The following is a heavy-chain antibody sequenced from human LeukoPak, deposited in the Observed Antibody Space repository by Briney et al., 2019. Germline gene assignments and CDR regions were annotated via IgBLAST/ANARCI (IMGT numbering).Heavy chain of an antibody. V-gene: IGHV3-23*01. CDR1: GYTFSSSA. CDR2: ISNNGGYT. J-gene: IGHJ4*02. CDR3: AKQLGYCSDGSCYFPY. D-gene: IGHD2-15*01. Sequence: GGSLRLSCAASGYTFSSSAMSWVRQAPGKGLEWVSAISNNGGYTYYADSVQGRFTISRDNSKSTLCLQMNSLRAEDTAVYYCAKQLGYCSDGSCYFPYWGQGTLVTVSS.